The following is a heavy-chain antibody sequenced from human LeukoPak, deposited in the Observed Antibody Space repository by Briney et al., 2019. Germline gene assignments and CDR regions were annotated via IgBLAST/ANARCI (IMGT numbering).Heavy chain of an antibody. J-gene: IGHJ4*02. CDR3: AKDSCSSTSCYQFDY. Sequence: GGSLRLSCAASGFTVSSNYMSWVRQAPGKGLEWVSLISWDGGSTYYADSVKGRFTISRDNGKNSLYLQMNSLRTEDTALYYCAKDSCSSTSCYQFDYWGQGTLVTVSS. D-gene: IGHD2-2*01. CDR1: GFTVSSNY. V-gene: IGHV3-43*01. CDR2: ISWDGGST.